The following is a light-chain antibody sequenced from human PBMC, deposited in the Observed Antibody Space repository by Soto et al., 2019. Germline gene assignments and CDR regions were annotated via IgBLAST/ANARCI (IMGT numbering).Light chain of an antibody. J-gene: IGLJ3*02. CDR3: SSYTSSSTLV. CDR2: SNN. CDR1: RSSIGSNT. V-gene: IGLV1-44*01. Sequence: QSVLTQPPSASGTPGQRVTISCSGSRSSIGSNTVNWYQHLPGSAPKLLIYSNNHRPSGVPDRFSASKAGASASLAISGLQSEDEGDYYCSSYTSSSTLVFGGGTKLTVL.